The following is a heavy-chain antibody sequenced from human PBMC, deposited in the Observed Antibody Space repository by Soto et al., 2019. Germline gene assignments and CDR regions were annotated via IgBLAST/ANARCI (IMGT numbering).Heavy chain of an antibody. D-gene: IGHD3-3*01. CDR1: GFTFSSYG. V-gene: IGHV3-33*01. CDR3: ARGGVYDFWSGFHDY. J-gene: IGHJ4*02. Sequence: PGGSLRLSCAASGFTFSSYGMHWVRQAPGKGLEWVAVIWYDGSNKYYADSVKGRFTISRDNSKNTLYLQMNSLRAEDTAVYYCARGGVYDFWSGFHDYWGQGTPVTVSS. CDR2: IWYDGSNK.